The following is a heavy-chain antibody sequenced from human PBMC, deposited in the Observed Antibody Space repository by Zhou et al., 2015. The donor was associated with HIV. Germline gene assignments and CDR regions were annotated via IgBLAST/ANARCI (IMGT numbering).Heavy chain of an antibody. V-gene: IGHV1-69*01. Sequence: QVQLVQSGAEVKKPGSSVKVSCKASGGTFSSYAISWVRQAPGQGLEWMGGIIPIFGTANYAQKFQGRVTITADESTSTAYMELSSLRSEDTAVYYCASGPSYRGDPTKDYYYYYMDVWGKGTTVTVSS. CDR1: GGTFSSYA. D-gene: IGHD3-10*01. CDR2: IIPIFGTA. J-gene: IGHJ6*03. CDR3: ASGPSYRGDPTKDYYYYYMDV.